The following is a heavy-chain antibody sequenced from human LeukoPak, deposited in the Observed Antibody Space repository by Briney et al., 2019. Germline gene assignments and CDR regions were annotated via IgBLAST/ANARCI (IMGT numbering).Heavy chain of an antibody. V-gene: IGHV3-64*01. CDR3: ARDKGDGYQKSGYFDY. J-gene: IGHJ4*02. CDR1: GFTSSSYA. CDR2: ISSNGGST. Sequence: GGSLRLSCAASGFTSSSYAIHWVRQAPGKGLEYVSAISSNGGSTYYANSVKGRFTISRDNSKNTLYLQMGSLRAEDMAVYYCARDKGDGYQKSGYFDYWGQGTLVTVSS. D-gene: IGHD5-24*01.